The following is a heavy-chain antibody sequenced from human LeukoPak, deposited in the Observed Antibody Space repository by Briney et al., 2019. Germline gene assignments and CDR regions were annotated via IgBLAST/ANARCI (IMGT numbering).Heavy chain of an antibody. D-gene: IGHD1-26*01. CDR2: INHSGST. J-gene: IGHJ6*03. CDR3: ARDQRKRKVGATEPTYYYYYMDV. V-gene: IGHV4-30-2*01. CDR1: GGSISSGGYY. Sequence: SETLSLTCTVSGGSISSGGYYWSWIRQPPGKGLEWIGYINHSGSTYCNPSLKSRVTISVDRSKNQFSLKLSSVTAADTAVYYCARDQRKRKVGATEPTYYYYYMDVWGKGTTVTVSS.